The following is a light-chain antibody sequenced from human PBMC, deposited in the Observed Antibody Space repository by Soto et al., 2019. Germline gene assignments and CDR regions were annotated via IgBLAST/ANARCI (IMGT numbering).Light chain of an antibody. V-gene: IGLV1-44*01. Sequence: QSVLTQPPSVSGPPGHKVSISCSGSTSNLGGNTVNWYQQLPGTAPKLLIYTNNQRPSGVPDRFSGSKSGTSASLAISGLRSEDEADFYCAAWDDSLNAVVFGGGTKVTVL. CDR3: AAWDDSLNAVV. CDR1: TSNLGGNT. CDR2: TNN. J-gene: IGLJ2*01.